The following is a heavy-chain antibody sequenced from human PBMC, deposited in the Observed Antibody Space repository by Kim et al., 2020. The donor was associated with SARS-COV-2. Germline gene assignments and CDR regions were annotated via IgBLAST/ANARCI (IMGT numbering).Heavy chain of an antibody. D-gene: IGHD4-17*01. V-gene: IGHV3-30*18. CDR2: ISYDGSNK. J-gene: IGHJ6*02. CDR1: GFTFSSYG. Sequence: GGSLRLSCAASGFTFSSYGMHWVRQAPGKGLEWVAVISYDGSNKYYADSVKGRFTISRDNSKNTLYLQMNSLRAEDTAVYYCAKELYGDYVYYYYYYGMDVWGQGTTFTVAS. CDR3: AKELYGDYVYYYYYYGMDV.